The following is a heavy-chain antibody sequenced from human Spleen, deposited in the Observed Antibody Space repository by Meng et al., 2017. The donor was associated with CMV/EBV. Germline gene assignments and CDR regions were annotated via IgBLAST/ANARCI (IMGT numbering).Heavy chain of an antibody. J-gene: IGHJ4*02. CDR3: ARERGFGDY. Sequence: LRRSCAASGFTLSSYWMFWVRQVPGKGLVWVSRINSDGSSVTYADSVKGRFTISRDNAKNTLYLEMNSLRAEDTAVYYCARERGFGDYWGQGALVTVSS. CDR1: GFTLSSYW. V-gene: IGHV3-74*01. CDR2: INSDGSSV. D-gene: IGHD3-3*01.